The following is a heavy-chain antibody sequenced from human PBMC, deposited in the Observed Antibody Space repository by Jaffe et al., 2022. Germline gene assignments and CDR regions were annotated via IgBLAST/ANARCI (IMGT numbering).Heavy chain of an antibody. CDR1: GFTFSSYW. J-gene: IGHJ4*02. V-gene: IGHV3-7*01. Sequence: VQLVESGGGLVQPGGSLRLSCAASGFTFSSYWMNWVRQAPGKGLEWVAAIKGDGSEKHYVDSVKGRFTISRDNAKNSLYLQMNSLRAEDTAVYFCARDWAPGVAWGYWGQGTLVTVSS. CDR3: ARDWAPGVAWGY. D-gene: IGHD2-8*01. CDR2: IKGDGSEK.